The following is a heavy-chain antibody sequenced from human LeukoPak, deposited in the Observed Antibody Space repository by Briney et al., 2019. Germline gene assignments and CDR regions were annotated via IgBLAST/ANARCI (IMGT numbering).Heavy chain of an antibody. Sequence: ASVKVSCKASGYTFNSSYMHWVRQAPGQGLEWMGWINPNSGGTNYAQKFQGRVTMTRDTSISTAYMELSRLRSDDTAVYYCARSMAARLAFDYWGQGTLVTVSS. CDR3: ARSMAARLAFDY. D-gene: IGHD6-6*01. CDR2: INPNSGGT. CDR1: GYTFNSSY. J-gene: IGHJ4*02. V-gene: IGHV1-2*02.